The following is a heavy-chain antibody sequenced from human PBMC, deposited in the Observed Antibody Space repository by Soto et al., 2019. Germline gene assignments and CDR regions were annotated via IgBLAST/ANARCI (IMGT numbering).Heavy chain of an antibody. J-gene: IGHJ4*02. CDR1: GFTFSSYA. D-gene: IGHD4-17*01. Sequence: QVQLVESGGGVVQPGRSLRLSCAASGFTFSSYAMQWVRQAPGKGLEWVAVISYDGSNKYYADSVKGRFTISRDNSKNTLYLQMNSLRAEDTAVYYCARGNYGGNFESFDYWGQGTLVTVSS. V-gene: IGHV3-30-3*01. CDR3: ARGNYGGNFESFDY. CDR2: ISYDGSNK.